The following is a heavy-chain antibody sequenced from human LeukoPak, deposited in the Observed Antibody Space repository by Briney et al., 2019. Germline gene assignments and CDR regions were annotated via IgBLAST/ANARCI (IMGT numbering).Heavy chain of an antibody. CDR3: AREITLTGYKYGLGFNY. CDR1: GGSISSYY. J-gene: IGHJ4*02. Sequence: SETLSLTCTVSGGSISSYYWSWIRQSPGMGLEWIGSIYYNGATDYNPSLKSRVTISADTSNNQFSLRLRSVTAADTAVYYCAREITLTGYKYGLGFNYWGQGTLVTVSS. V-gene: IGHV4-59*01. CDR2: IYYNGAT. D-gene: IGHD5-12*01.